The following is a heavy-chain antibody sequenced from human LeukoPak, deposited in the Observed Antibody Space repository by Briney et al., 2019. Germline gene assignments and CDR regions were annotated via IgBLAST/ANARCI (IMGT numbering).Heavy chain of an antibody. CDR2: ISYSGST. V-gene: IGHV4-59*08. CDR3: ARQASCDSTNCYPFDY. J-gene: IGHJ4*02. Sequence: SETLSLTCTVSGGSISDYYWSWIRQPPGKGLEWIGWISYSGSTTYNPSLKTRVTISVDTSKNQFSLKLSSVTAADTAVYYCARQASCDSTNCYPFDYWGQGTLVTVSS. CDR1: GGSISDYY. D-gene: IGHD2-2*01.